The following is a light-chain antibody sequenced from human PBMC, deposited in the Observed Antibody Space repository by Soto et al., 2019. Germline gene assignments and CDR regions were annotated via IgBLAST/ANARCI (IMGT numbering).Light chain of an antibody. J-gene: IGKJ1*01. CDR3: QQYNNWPWT. V-gene: IGKV3-15*01. Sequence: EIVMTQSPATLSVSPWVRATLSCRPSQSVSSNVAWYQQKPGQAPRRLVYGAATRATGIPAMFSGSGSGTEFTLTISSLQSEDFAVYYCQQYNNWPWTFGQGTKV. CDR1: QSVSSN. CDR2: GAA.